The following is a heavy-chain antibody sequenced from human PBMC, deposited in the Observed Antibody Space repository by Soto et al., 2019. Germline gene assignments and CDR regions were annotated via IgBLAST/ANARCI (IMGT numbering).Heavy chain of an antibody. J-gene: IGHJ5*02. D-gene: IGHD1-26*01. CDR3: TRLNLELNLFDP. CDR2: IRGKANNYAT. Sequence: PGGSLRLSCAASGFTFSESAMHWVRQASGKGLEWVGRIRGKANNYATAYAASVKGRFTISRDDSKNTAYLQMNSLKTEDTAVYYCTRLNLELNLFDPWGQGTLVTVSS. CDR1: GFTFSESA. V-gene: IGHV3-73*01.